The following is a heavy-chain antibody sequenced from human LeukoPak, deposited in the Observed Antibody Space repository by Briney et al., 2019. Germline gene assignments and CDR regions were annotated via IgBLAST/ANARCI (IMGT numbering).Heavy chain of an antibody. CDR1: GGTFSSYA. Sequence: SVKVSCKASGGTFSSYAISWVRQAPGQGLEWTGGIIPIFGTANYAQKFQGRVTITADESTSTAYMELSSLRSEDTAVYYCARDLIGYSSGWYDYWGQGTLVTVSS. J-gene: IGHJ4*02. D-gene: IGHD6-19*01. V-gene: IGHV1-69*13. CDR3: ARDLIGYSSGWYDY. CDR2: IIPIFGTA.